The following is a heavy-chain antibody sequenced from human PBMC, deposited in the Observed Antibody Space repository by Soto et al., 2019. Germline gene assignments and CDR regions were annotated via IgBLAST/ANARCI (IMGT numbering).Heavy chain of an antibody. V-gene: IGHV1-69*01. D-gene: IGHD1-20*01. CDR3: ARVVASITGTLNYYYYGMDV. CDR1: GGTFSSYA. CDR2: IIPIFGTA. J-gene: IGHJ6*02. Sequence: QVQLVQSGAEVKKPGSSVKVSCKASGGTFSSYAISWVRQAPGQGLEWMGGIIPIFGTANYAQKFQGRVTITADESTSTAYMELSSLRSEDTAVYYCARVVASITGTLNYYYYGMDVWGRGTTVTVSS.